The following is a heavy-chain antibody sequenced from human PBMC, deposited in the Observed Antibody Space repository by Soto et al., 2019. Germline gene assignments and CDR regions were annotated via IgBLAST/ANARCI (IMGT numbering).Heavy chain of an antibody. Sequence: GGSLRLSCAASGFTFGTYAMHWVRQAPGKGLEWVAGIWYDGRIENYAESVKGRFSISRGNSKNTVSLHMNSLRVEDTAIYYCARADCGGQCACDYWGQGTLVTVSS. CDR3: ARADCGGQCACDY. CDR1: GFTFGTYA. CDR2: IWYDGRIE. V-gene: IGHV3-33*01. D-gene: IGHD2-21*01. J-gene: IGHJ4*02.